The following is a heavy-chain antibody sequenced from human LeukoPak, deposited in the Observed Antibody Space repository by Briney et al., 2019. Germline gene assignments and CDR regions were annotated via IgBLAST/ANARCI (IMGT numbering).Heavy chain of an antibody. CDR2: IYYSGIT. D-gene: IGHD3-16*01. V-gene: IGHV4-38-2*02. Sequence: PGGSLRLSCAASGFTFSSFEMNWVRQAPGKGLEWIGSIYYSGITYYNPSLKSRVTISVDTSKNQFSLKLSSVTAADTAVYYCARDWGTWHAFDFWGQGTVVTVSS. J-gene: IGHJ3*01. CDR3: ARDWGTWHAFDF. CDR1: GFTFSSFEM.